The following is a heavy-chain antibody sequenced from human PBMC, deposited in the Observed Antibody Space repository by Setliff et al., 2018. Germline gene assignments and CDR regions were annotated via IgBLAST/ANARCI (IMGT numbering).Heavy chain of an antibody. D-gene: IGHD4-4*01. Sequence: PSETLSLTCTVSGGSISSGGYYWSWIRQHPGKGLEWIGYSYYSGSTYYNPSLKSRVTISVDTSKNQFSLKLSSVTAADTAVYYCASWGTVTLFDYWGQGTLVTVSS. CDR1: GGSISSGGYY. J-gene: IGHJ4*02. V-gene: IGHV4-31*03. CDR3: ASWGTVTLFDY. CDR2: SYYSGST.